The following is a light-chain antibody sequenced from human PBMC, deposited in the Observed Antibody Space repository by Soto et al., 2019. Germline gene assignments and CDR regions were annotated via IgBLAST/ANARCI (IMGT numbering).Light chain of an antibody. CDR3: LQANRVPLS. CDR2: AAS. Sequence: DIQMTQSPSSVSASVGDRVTITCRASQGISTNLAWYQQKPGKAPKLLIYAASSLQSGVPPRFSGSGSGTDFTFTISSLQAEDFAIYYCLQANRVPLSFGQGTRLEIK. J-gene: IGKJ5*01. CDR1: QGISTN. V-gene: IGKV1-12*01.